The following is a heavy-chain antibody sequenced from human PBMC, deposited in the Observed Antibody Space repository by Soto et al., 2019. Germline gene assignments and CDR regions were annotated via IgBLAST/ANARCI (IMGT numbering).Heavy chain of an antibody. CDR3: ARNGTLTGYSYGMDV. D-gene: IGHD1-1*01. CDR2: IIPIFDTT. J-gene: IGHJ6*02. V-gene: IGHV1-69*13. CDR1: GGTFSDFT. Sequence: SVKVSCKASGGTFSDFTINWVRQAPGQRLEWMGGIIPIFDTTNYAEKFQGRVTITADESTSTSFMEVSSLRSEDTAVYYCARNGTLTGYSYGMDVWGQGTMVTVSS.